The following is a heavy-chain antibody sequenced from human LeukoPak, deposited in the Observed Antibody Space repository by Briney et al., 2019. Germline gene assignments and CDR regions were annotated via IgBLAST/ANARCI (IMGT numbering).Heavy chain of an antibody. Sequence: HPGRSLRLSCAASGFTFSSYGMHWVRQAPGKGLEWVAVIWYDGSNKYYADSVKGRFTISRDNAKNSVYLQMSSLRAEDTAVYYCATTLNIATPGHIWGQGTLVTVSS. V-gene: IGHV3-33*01. CDR2: IWYDGSNK. CDR3: ATTLNIATPGHI. J-gene: IGHJ4*02. CDR1: GFTFSSYG. D-gene: IGHD6-13*01.